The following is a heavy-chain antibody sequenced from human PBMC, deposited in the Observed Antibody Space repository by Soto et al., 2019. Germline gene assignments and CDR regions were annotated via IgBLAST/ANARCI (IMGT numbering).Heavy chain of an antibody. J-gene: IGHJ4*02. CDR3: ARVSGYSYGYGYFDY. D-gene: IGHD5-18*01. CDR1: GGSISSYY. CDR2: IYYSGST. Sequence: SETLSLTCAVSGGSISSYYWSWIRQPPGKGLEWIGYIYYSGSTNYNPSLKSRVTISVDTSKNQFSLKLSSVTAADTAEYYCARVSGYSYGYGYFDYWGQGTLVTVSS. V-gene: IGHV4-59*01.